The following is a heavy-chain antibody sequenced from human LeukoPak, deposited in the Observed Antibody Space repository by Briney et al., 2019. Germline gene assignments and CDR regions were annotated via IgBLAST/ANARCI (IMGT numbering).Heavy chain of an antibody. V-gene: IGHV3-21*01. Sequence: TGGSLRLSCAASGFTFSSFSMNWVRQAPGKGLEWVSSISSSSSYMYYADSVKGRFTISRDNSKNTLYLQMNSLRAEDTAVYYCAKDTAMATDYWGQGTLVTVSS. CDR3: AKDTAMATDY. CDR2: ISSSSSYM. J-gene: IGHJ4*02. CDR1: GFTFSSFS. D-gene: IGHD5-18*01.